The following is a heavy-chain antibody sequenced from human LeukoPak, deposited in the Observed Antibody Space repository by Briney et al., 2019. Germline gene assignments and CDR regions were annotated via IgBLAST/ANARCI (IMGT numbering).Heavy chain of an antibody. CDR1: GGSISSYY. V-gene: IGHV4-59*08. D-gene: IGHD2-21*02. CDR2: IYYSGST. CDR3: ARSAYCGGDCYSAGLDY. J-gene: IGHJ4*02. Sequence: SETLSLTCTVSGGSISSYYWSWIRQPPGKGMEWIGFIYYSGSTNYNPSLKSRVTISVDTSKNQFSLKLSSVPAADTAVYYCARSAYCGGDCYSAGLDYWGQGTLVTVSS.